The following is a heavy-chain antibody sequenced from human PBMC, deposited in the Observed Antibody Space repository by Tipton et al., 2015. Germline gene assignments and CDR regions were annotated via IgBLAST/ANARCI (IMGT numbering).Heavy chain of an antibody. J-gene: IGHJ2*01. CDR2: IYSSGST. CDR3: ARRWGDEYCTNGICQEVWYFDL. CDR1: GGSITSTNYY. V-gene: IGHV4-39*01. D-gene: IGHD2-8*01. Sequence: TLSLTCTVSGGSITSTNYYWGWIRLPPGRGLEWIASIYSSGSTYYNPSLKSRVTISVDTSKNKLSLKLSSVTVADTAVYYCARRWGDEYCTNGICQEVWYFDLWGRGTQVTVSS.